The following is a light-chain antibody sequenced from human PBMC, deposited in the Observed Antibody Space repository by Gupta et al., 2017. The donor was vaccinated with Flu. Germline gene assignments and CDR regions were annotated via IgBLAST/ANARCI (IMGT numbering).Light chain of an antibody. CDR1: QSLVHSDGKTY. J-gene: IGKJ2*04. CDR2: KSS. V-gene: IGKV2-24*01. CDR3: RQSKEPLWS. Sequence: DVVLTQTPLSSPVALGQPASISCRSSQSLVHSDGKTYLSWLQQRPGQPPRLLIYKSSNRCSGVPDRFSGSGAGTDFTLKISRVEAEDVGIYYCRQSKEPLWSFGQGTKLEIK.